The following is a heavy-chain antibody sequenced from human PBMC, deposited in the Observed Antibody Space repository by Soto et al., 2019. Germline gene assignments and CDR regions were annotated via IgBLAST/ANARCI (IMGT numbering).Heavy chain of an antibody. Sequence: PSETLSLTCAVYGGSFSGYYWSWIRQPPGKWLEWIGEINHSGSTNYNPSLKSRVTISVDTSKNQFSLELSSATAADTAVYYCARGQREYYDSSGYYSFDYWGQGXLVTVSS. D-gene: IGHD3-22*01. CDR2: INHSGST. CDR3: ARGQREYYDSSGYYSFDY. J-gene: IGHJ4*02. CDR1: GGSFSGYY. V-gene: IGHV4-34*01.